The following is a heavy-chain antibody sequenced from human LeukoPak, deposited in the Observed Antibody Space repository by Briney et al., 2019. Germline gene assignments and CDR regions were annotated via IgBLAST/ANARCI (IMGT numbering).Heavy chain of an antibody. CDR2: INHSGST. Sequence: SETLSLTCTVSGGSISSSSFHWGWIRQPPGKGLEWIGEINHSGSTNYNPSLKSRVTISVDTSKNQFSLKLSSVTAADTAVYFCARGPYSYDSSGAFDIWGQGTMVTVSS. D-gene: IGHD3-22*01. CDR1: GGSISSSSFH. CDR3: ARGPYSYDSSGAFDI. J-gene: IGHJ3*02. V-gene: IGHV4-39*07.